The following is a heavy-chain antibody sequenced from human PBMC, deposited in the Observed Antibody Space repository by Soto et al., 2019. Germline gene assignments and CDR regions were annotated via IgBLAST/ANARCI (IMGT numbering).Heavy chain of an antibody. CDR2: INAGNGNT. Sequence: VKVSCKASGYTFTSYXXHWVRQAPGQRLEWMGWINAGNGNTKYSQKFQGRVTITRXTTASXAYMELSSLRSEDTAVYYCARDKXSXWYRFDYWGQGTQVTVSS. V-gene: IGHV1-3*01. D-gene: IGHD6-13*01. CDR1: GYTFTSYX. J-gene: IGHJ4*02. CDR3: ARDKXSXWYRFDY.